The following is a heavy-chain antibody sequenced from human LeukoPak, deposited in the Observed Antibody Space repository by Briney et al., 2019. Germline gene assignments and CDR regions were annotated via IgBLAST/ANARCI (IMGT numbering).Heavy chain of an antibody. Sequence: PSETLSLTCTVSGGSISSHYWSWIRQPPGKGLEWIGYIYYSGSTNYNPSLKSRVTISVDTSKNQFSLKLSSVTAADTAAYYCARDIGLPTDYWGQGTLVTVSS. CDR2: IYYSGST. V-gene: IGHV4-59*11. CDR1: GGSISSHY. CDR3: ARDIGLPTDY. D-gene: IGHD3-10*01. J-gene: IGHJ4*02.